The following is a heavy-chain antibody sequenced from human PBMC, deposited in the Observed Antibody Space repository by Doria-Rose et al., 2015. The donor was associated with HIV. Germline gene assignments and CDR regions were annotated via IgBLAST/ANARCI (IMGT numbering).Heavy chain of an antibody. CDR3: ARIKSSRWYHKYYFDF. CDR2: TFSDDER. CDR1: GVSLSSPGMG. D-gene: IGHD6-13*01. Sequence: QITLKESGPVLVKPTETLTLTCTVSGVSLSSPGMGVSWIRQPPRTALEWLATTFSDDERSHKTSLTSRLTISRGTSKSQVVLIMTDMDPVDTATYYCARIKSSRWYHKYYFDFWGQGTLVIVSA. J-gene: IGHJ4*02. V-gene: IGHV2-26*01.